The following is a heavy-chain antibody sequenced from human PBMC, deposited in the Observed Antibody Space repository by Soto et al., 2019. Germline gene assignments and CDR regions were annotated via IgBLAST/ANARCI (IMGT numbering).Heavy chain of an antibody. CDR3: ARDKEYSDILAGYNLYSYGWDF. V-gene: IGHV1-2*02. D-gene: IGHD3-9*01. CDR2: INPNSGGT. Sequence: ASVKVSCKASGYTFTGYYMHWVRQAPGQGLEWMGWINPNSGGTNYAQKFQGRVTMTRDTSISTAYMELSRLRSDDTAVYYCARDKEYSDILAGYNLYSYGWDFWGQGTRVTVSS. CDR1: GYTFTGYY. J-gene: IGHJ6*02.